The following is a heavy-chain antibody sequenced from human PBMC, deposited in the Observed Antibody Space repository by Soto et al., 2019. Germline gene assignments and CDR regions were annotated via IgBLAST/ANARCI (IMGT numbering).Heavy chain of an antibody. CDR3: ARYDYLPGFDY. Sequence: QVQLVQSGAEVKKPGSSVKVSCKASGYTFTDYATHWVRQAPGQGPEWMGWIKAGNGNTKYSQRFQGRVTFSRDTSASTAYMELSSLRSEDTAIYYCARYDYLPGFDYWGQGTLVTVSS. CDR1: GYTFTDYA. D-gene: IGHD4-17*01. J-gene: IGHJ4*02. CDR2: IKAGNGNT. V-gene: IGHV1-3*01.